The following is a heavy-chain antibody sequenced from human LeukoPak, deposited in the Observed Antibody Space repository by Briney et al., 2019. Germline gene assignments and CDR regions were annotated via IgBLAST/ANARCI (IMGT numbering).Heavy chain of an antibody. V-gene: IGHV3-15*01. CDR1: GFTFSNAW. CDR2: IKSKTDDGTT. J-gene: IGHJ4*02. CDR3: TTGPYDY. Sequence: MPGGSLRLSCAASGFTFSNAWMNWVRQAPGKGLEWVGRIKSKTDDGTTESAAPVKGRFTISRDDSKNTLYLQMNSLKTEDTAVYYCTTGPYDYWGQGTLVTVSS.